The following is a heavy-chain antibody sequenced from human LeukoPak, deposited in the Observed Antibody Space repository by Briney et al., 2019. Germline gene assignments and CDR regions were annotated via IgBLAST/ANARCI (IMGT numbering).Heavy chain of an antibody. V-gene: IGHV3-74*01. D-gene: IGHD2-2*01. J-gene: IGHJ4*02. CDR3: ARVSPVVVPAPDY. CDR2: IKGDGSST. Sequence: GGSLRLSCAASEFTFSSYWMHWVRQAPGKGLVWVSRIKGDGSSTTYADSVKGRFTISRDNAKNTLYLQMNSLTAEDTAVYYCARVSPVVVPAPDYWGQGTLVTVSS. CDR1: EFTFSSYW.